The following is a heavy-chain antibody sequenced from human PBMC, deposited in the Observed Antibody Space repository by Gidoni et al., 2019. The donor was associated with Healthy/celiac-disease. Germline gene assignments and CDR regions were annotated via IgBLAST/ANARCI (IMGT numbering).Heavy chain of an antibody. CDR2: ISSSSSYI. CDR3: ARGSYCGGDCYSPDY. CDR1: GFTFSSYS. J-gene: IGHJ4*02. V-gene: IGHV3-21*01. Sequence: EVQLVESGGGLVKPGGSLRLSCAASGFTFSSYSINWVRQAPGKGLEWVSSISSSSSYIYYADSVKGRFTISRDNAKNSLYLQMNSLRAEDTAVYYCARGSYCGGDCYSPDYWGQGTLVTVSS. D-gene: IGHD2-21*01.